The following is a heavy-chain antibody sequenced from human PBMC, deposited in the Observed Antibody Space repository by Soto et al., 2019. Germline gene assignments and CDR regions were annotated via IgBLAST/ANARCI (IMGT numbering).Heavy chain of an antibody. V-gene: IGHV6-1*01. CDR1: GDSVSSNSAA. J-gene: IGHJ4*02. CDR3: ARDLMATTPTIFDD. Sequence: QSQTLSLTCAISGDSVSSNSAAWNWIRQSPSRGLEWLGRTYYRSKWYNDYAVSVKSRITINPDTSKNQFSLQLNSVTTEDTDVYYCARDLMATTPTIFDDWGQGTLVTVSS. D-gene: IGHD5-12*01. CDR2: TYYRSKWYN.